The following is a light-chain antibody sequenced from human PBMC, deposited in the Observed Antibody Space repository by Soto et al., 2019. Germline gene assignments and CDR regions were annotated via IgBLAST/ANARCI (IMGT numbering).Light chain of an antibody. Sequence: EIVLTQSPGTLSLSPGERATLSCRASQSVSSSYLAWYQQKPGQAPRLLIYGASTRATGIPARFSGSGSGTEFTLTISSLQSEDFAVYVCQQYNHWPRTFGLGTKVDI. CDR1: QSVSSSY. CDR3: QQYNHWPRT. V-gene: IGKV3-15*01. J-gene: IGKJ1*01. CDR2: GAS.